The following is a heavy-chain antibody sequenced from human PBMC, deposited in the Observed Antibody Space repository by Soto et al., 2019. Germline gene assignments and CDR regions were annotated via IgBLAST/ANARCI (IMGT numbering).Heavy chain of an antibody. CDR1: GGSISSTNW. J-gene: IGHJ4*02. Sequence: QVQLQESGPGLVKPSGTLSLTCVVSGGSISSTNWWSWVRQPPGKGLEWIGEIHHSGSTNYNPSLKSRVTMSVDTSKNEFSLKLTFVTAADTAVYYCARVPPTRSYSSSWNSFDYWGQGTLVTVSS. CDR2: IHHSGST. D-gene: IGHD6-13*01. V-gene: IGHV4-4*02. CDR3: ARVPPTRSYSSSWNSFDY.